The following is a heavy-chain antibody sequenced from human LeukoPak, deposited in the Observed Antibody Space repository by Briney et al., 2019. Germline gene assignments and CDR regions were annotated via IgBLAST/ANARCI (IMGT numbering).Heavy chain of an antibody. D-gene: IGHD2-15*01. CDR3: ARVGYCSGGSCYSDFDY. J-gene: IGHJ4*02. V-gene: IGHV1-8*03. CDR1: GYTFTSYD. CDR2: MNPNSGNT. Sequence: ASVRVSCKASGYTFTSYDINWVRQATGQGLEWMGWMNPNSGNTGYAQKFQGRVTITRNTSISTAYMELRSLRSDDTAVYYCARVGYCSGGSCYSDFDYWGQGTLVTVSS.